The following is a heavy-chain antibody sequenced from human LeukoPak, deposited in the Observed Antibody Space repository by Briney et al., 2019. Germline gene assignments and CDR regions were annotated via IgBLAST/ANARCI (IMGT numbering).Heavy chain of an antibody. V-gene: IGHV4-30-2*06. Sequence: SQTLSLTCTVSGGAIASGGYSWNWIRQSPGEGLEWIGCIYDRGPAYYNPSLKSRFTISVDRPKNQFFLNVTSLTAADTAVYYCARSRQASGLFSFWGQGTPVVVS. CDR3: ARSRQASGLFSF. CDR2: IYDRGPA. D-gene: IGHD3-10*01. J-gene: IGHJ4*02. CDR1: GGAIASGGYS.